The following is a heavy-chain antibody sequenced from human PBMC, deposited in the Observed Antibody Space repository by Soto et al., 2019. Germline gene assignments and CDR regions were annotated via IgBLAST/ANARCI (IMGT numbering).Heavy chain of an antibody. CDR1: GDSVSCNSAA. CDR2: TYYRSKWYN. J-gene: IGHJ4*02. V-gene: IGHV6-1*01. CDR3: VRGIGYIDS. D-gene: IGHD3-3*01. Sequence: SQTLSVTCAISGDSVSCNSAAWSWIRQSPSRGLEWLGRTYYRSKWYNDYAVSVKSRITINPDTSKNQFSLQLKFVTPEDTAVYYCVRGIGYIDSWGQGTLVTVSS.